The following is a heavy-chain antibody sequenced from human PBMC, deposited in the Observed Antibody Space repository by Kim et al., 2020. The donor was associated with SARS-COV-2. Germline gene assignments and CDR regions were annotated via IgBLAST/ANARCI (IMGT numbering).Heavy chain of an antibody. CDR2: INHSGST. J-gene: IGHJ4*02. D-gene: IGHD1-1*01. V-gene: IGHV4-34*01. Sequence: SETLSLTCAVYGGSFSGYYWSWIRQPPGKGLEWIGEINHSGSTNYNPSLKSRVTISVDTSKNQFSLKLSSVTAADTAVYYCARGRGYWNRYYFDYWGQGT. CDR1: GGSFSGYY. CDR3: ARGRGYWNRYYFDY.